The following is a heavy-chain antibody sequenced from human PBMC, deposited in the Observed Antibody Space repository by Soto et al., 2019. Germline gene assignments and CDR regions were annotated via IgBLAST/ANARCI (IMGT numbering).Heavy chain of an antibody. Sequence: EVQLVESGGGLVQPGGSLRLACAASGFTVSSYDMHWVRHVTGKGLEWVSTLGAGGDTYFPDSVKGRFTISRDHTKNSLYLRMTNLGPGDTAVSHCPRGTMAPGPLFPGISAPLDYWGQGTLVPASS. CDR1: GFTVSSYD. J-gene: IGHJ4*02. D-gene: IGHD1-1*01. V-gene: IGHV3-13*01. CDR3: PRGTMAPGPLFPGISAPLDY. CDR2: LGAGGDT.